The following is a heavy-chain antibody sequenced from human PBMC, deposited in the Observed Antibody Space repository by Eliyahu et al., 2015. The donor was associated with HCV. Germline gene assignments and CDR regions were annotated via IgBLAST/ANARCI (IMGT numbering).Heavy chain of an antibody. D-gene: IGHD2-2*01. CDR1: GDSLTTYH. CDR3: VRDPYASGGGPQH. V-gene: IGHV4-4*07. Sequence: QVQLLQSGPGLVKPSETLSLTCTVXGDSLTTYHXSWIRQPAGKGLEVDGGGQNTGGTTYKPSLTSRVTMSRDTSKSQFFLTLNSVTAADTAVYYCVRDPYASGGGPQHWGQGTLVTVSP. CDR2: GQNTGGT. J-gene: IGHJ1*01.